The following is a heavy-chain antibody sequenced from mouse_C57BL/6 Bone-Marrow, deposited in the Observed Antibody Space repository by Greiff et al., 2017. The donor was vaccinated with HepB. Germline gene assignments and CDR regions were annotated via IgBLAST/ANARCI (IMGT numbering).Heavy chain of an antibody. CDR3: ARDRFDYYFDY. CDR1: GFTFSTSG. J-gene: IGHJ2*01. D-gene: IGHD2-14*01. CDR2: INTGGTYT. Sequence: EVQLQESGGDLVKSGGSLKLSCAASGFTFSTSGMSWVRQTPDKRLEWVATINTGGTYTYYPDSVKGRFTISRDTAMNTLFLQMSSLKSEDTAIYYCARDRFDYYFDYWGQGTTLTVSS. V-gene: IGHV5-6*01.